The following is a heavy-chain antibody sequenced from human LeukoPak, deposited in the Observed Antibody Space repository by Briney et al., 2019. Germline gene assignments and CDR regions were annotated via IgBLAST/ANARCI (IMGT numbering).Heavy chain of an antibody. CDR3: AKQGVLDGSGSYYNEGSFDY. D-gene: IGHD3-10*01. Sequence: GGSLRLSCAASGFTVSSNYMSWVRQAPGKGLEWVSVIYSGGSTYYADSVEGRFTISRDNSKNTLYLQMDSLRAEDTAVYYCAKQGVLDGSGSYYNEGSFDYWGQGTLVTVSS. J-gene: IGHJ4*02. CDR2: IYSGGST. CDR1: GFTVSSNY. V-gene: IGHV3-66*01.